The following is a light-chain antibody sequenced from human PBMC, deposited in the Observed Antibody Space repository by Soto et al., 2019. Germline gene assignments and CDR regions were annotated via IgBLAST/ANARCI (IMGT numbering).Light chain of an antibody. J-gene: IGKJ1*01. CDR2: GAS. Sequence: EVVLTQSPGSLSLSRGERATLSCRASQIVTSSYLAWYQQKPGQAPKLIIFGASIRATDVPDRFSGSGSGTAFTLTISRLEPEDFAVYYCQQYGSSPGTFGQGTKVDIK. CDR3: QQYGSSPGT. V-gene: IGKV3-20*01. CDR1: QIVTSSY.